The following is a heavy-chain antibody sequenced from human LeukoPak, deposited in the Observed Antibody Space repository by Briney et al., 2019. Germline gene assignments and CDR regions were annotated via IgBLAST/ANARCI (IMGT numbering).Heavy chain of an antibody. V-gene: IGHV4-4*07. CDR2: IYISGTT. Sequence: PSETLSLTCTVSGGSINSYYWSWIRQPAGKGLEWIGRIYISGTTNYNPSLKSRVPMSVHTSKNQFSLKLTSVTAADTAVYYCARDSRSGLPFDYWGQGTLVTVSS. D-gene: IGHD2-15*01. J-gene: IGHJ4*02. CDR1: GGSINSYY. CDR3: ARDSRSGLPFDY.